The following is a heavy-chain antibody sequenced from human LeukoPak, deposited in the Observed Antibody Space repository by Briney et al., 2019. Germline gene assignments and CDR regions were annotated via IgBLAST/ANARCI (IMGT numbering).Heavy chain of an antibody. Sequence: GTLRLQCAASEFTHSNYDMSWVRQAPGKWLEWVSGISGSGAGPYYGDSVQGRFTISRDNSKNTLYLQMNSLRAEDTAVYYCAKEKQRNFDYWGQGTLVTVSS. V-gene: IGHV3-23*01. CDR1: EFTHSNYD. J-gene: IGHJ4*02. CDR2: ISGSGAGP. D-gene: IGHD6-13*01. CDR3: AKEKQRNFDY.